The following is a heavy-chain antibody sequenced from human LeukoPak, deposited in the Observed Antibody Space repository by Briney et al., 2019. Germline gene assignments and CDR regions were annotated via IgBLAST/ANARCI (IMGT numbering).Heavy chain of an antibody. D-gene: IGHD3-10*01. Sequence: WINAGNGNTKYSQKFQGRVTITRDTSASTAYMELSSPRSEDTAVYYCARLHYYGSAFDPWGQGTLVTVSS. V-gene: IGHV1-3*01. J-gene: IGHJ5*02. CDR3: ARLHYYGSAFDP. CDR2: INAGNGNT.